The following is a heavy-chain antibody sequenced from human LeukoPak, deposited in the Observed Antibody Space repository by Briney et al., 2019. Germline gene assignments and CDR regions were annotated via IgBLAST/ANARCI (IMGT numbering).Heavy chain of an antibody. V-gene: IGHV4-30-2*01. J-gene: IGHJ4*02. CDR3: ARLEDPGGAAGLDD. Sequence: PSQTLSLTCTVSGGSISSGGYYWSWIRQPPGKGLEWIGYIYHSGSTYYNPSLKSRVTISVDTSKNQFSLNLSSVTAADTAVYYCARLEDPGGAAGLDDWGQGTLVTVSS. CDR2: IYHSGST. D-gene: IGHD6-13*01. CDR1: GGSISSGGYY.